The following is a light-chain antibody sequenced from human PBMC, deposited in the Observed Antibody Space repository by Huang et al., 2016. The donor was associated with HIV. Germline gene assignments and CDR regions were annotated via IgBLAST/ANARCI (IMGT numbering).Light chain of an antibody. J-gene: IGKJ4*01. Sequence: DIVLTQSPVTLSLSPGDRATLSCRASQSIGTYLAWYQQKSGQAPRLLISDVSNRAAGVPARFSASGSETYFTLTIASLDPDDFAIYHCQQRSKWPLTFGGGTKVEMK. V-gene: IGKV3-11*01. CDR3: QQRSKWPLT. CDR1: QSIGTY. CDR2: DVS.